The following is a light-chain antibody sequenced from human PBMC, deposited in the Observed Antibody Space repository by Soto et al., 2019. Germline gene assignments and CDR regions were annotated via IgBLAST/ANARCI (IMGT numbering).Light chain of an antibody. Sequence: EIVMTQSPATLSVSPGERATLSCRASQSVSSNLAWYQQKPGQAPRLLIYGASSRATGIPDRFSGSGSGTDFTLTISSLEPEDFAVYYCQQRSNWSGTFGPGTKVDIK. CDR2: GAS. CDR1: QSVSSN. J-gene: IGKJ3*01. V-gene: IGKV3-11*01. CDR3: QQRSNWSGT.